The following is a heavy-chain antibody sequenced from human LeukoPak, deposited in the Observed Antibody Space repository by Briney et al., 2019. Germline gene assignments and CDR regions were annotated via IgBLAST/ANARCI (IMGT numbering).Heavy chain of an antibody. CDR3: AKDSRLRQYNWFDP. V-gene: IGHV3-30*18. J-gene: IGHJ5*02. CDR2: ISYDGSNK. D-gene: IGHD2-15*01. Sequence: GGSLRLSCAASGFTFSSYGMHWVRQAPGKGLEWVAVISYDGSNKYYADSVKGRFTISRDNSKNTLYLQMNSLRAEDTAVYYCAKDSRLRQYNWFDPWGQGTLVTVSS. CDR1: GFTFSSYG.